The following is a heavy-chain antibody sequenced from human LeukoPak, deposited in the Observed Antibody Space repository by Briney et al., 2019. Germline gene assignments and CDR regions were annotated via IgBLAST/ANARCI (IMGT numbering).Heavy chain of an antibody. V-gene: IGHV3-30*03. CDR3: ARGWVLATGAFDF. CDR1: GFTFSSYG. D-gene: IGHD3-3*01. Sequence: HPGRSLRLSCAASGFTFSSYGMHWVRQAPGKGLEWVAVISYDGSNKYYADSVKGRFTISRDNSKNTLYLQMNSLRAEDTAVYYCARGWVLATGAFDFWGQGTLVTVSS. J-gene: IGHJ3*01. CDR2: ISYDGSNK.